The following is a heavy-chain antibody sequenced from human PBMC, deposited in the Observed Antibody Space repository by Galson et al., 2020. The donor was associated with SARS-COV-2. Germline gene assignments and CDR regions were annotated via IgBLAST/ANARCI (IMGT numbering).Heavy chain of an antibody. Sequence: GGSLSLSCTVAGFTFGDFAMSWFRQAPGTGLEWVGFIRSRTYDGTTEYAASVKDRFTISRDDSKNVAYLQMNSLITEDTAVYYCARGGFPYYYYMDVWGKGTTVTVSS. V-gene: IGHV3-49*03. CDR1: GFTFGDFA. CDR2: IRSRTYDGTT. CDR3: ARGGFPYYYYMDV. J-gene: IGHJ6*03.